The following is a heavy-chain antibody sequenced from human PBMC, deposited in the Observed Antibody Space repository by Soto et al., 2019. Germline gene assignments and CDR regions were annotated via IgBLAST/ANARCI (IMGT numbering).Heavy chain of an antibody. J-gene: IGHJ3*02. D-gene: IGHD1-26*01. Sequence: LSLTCTVSGGSISSGGYYWSWILQHPGKGLEWIGYIYYSGSTYYNPSLKSRVTISVDTSKNQFSLKLSSVTAADTAVYYCARGGVLHDAFDIWGQGTMVTVSS. V-gene: IGHV4-31*02. CDR2: IYYSGST. CDR1: GGSISSGGYY. CDR3: ARGGVLHDAFDI.